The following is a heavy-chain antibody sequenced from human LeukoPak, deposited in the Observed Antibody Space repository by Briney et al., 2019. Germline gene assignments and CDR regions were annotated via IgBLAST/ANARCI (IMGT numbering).Heavy chain of an antibody. CDR3: AKRGVVIRVILVGFHKEAYYFDS. J-gene: IGHJ4*02. V-gene: IGHV3-23*01. Sequence: GGSLRLSCAVSGVTLSNYGMSWVRQAPGKGREWVAGISGSGGGTNYADSVKGRFTISRDRPKNTLFLQMNSLRAEDTAVYFCAKRGVVIRVILVGFHKEAYYFDSWGQGALVTVSS. CDR1: GVTLSNYG. CDR2: ISGSGGGT. D-gene: IGHD3-22*01.